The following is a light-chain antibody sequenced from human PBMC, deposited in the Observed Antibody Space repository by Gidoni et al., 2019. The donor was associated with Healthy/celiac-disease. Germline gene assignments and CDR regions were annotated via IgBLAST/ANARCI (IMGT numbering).Light chain of an antibody. CDR3: QPYDNLPPA. Sequence: DIQMTQSPSSLSASVGDRVTITCQASQDISNYLNWYQQKPGKAPKLLVYAASNVETGVPSRFSGSGSGTDFTFTLTTLPPEDMATYYFQPYDNLPPAFGGGTKVEIK. J-gene: IGKJ4*01. CDR2: AAS. V-gene: IGKV1-33*01. CDR1: QDISNY.